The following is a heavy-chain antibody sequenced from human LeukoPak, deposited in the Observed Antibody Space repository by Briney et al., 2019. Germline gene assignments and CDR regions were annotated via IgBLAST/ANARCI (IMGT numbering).Heavy chain of an antibody. CDR2: INTGGSRT. J-gene: IGHJ4*02. CDR3: ARGLPVVVTASAFDY. D-gene: IGHD2-21*02. V-gene: IGHV3-74*01. CDR1: GFTFSSYW. Sequence: GGSLRLSCAASGFTFSSYWMYWVRQAPGKGLMWVSSINTGGSRTSYADSVKGRFTISRDNAKNSLYLQMNSLRAEDTAVYYCARGLPVVVTASAFDYWGQGTLVTVSS.